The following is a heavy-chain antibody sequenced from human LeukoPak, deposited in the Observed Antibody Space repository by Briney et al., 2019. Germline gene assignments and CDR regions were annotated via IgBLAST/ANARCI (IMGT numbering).Heavy chain of an antibody. CDR1: GGTFSCYA. D-gene: IGHD1-26*01. J-gene: IGHJ4*02. CDR2: INPNSGGT. Sequence: GASVKVSCKASGGTFSCYAISWVRQAPGQGLEWMGWINPNSGGTNYAQKFQGRVTMTRDTSISTAYMELSRLRSDDTAVYYCARDRPWEPFDYWGQGTLVTVSS. CDR3: ARDRPWEPFDY. V-gene: IGHV1-2*02.